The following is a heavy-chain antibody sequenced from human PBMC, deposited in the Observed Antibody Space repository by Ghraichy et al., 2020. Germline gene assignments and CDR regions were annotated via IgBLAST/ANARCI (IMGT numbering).Heavy chain of an antibody. CDR2: ISSSSSYI. CDR1: GFTFSSYS. J-gene: IGHJ4*02. Sequence: GGSLRLSCAASGFTFSSYSMNWVRQAPGKGLEWVSSISSSSSYIYYADSVKGRFTISRDNAKNSLYLQMNSLRAEYTAVYYCARSQDDFWSGFYYFDYWGQGTLVTVSS. V-gene: IGHV3-21*01. CDR3: ARSQDDFWSGFYYFDY. D-gene: IGHD3-3*01.